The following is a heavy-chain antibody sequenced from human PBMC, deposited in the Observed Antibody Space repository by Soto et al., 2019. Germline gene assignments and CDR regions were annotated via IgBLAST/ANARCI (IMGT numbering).Heavy chain of an antibody. CDR2: IYYSGST. CDR3: ARHRSRSSGWYTDY. J-gene: IGHJ4*02. CDR1: GGSISSYY. V-gene: IGHV4-59*08. D-gene: IGHD6-19*01. Sequence: PSETLSLTCTVSGGSISSYYWSWIRQPPGKGLEWIGYIYYSGSTNYNPSLKSRVTISVDTSKNQFSLKLSSVTAADTAVYYCARHRSRSSGWYTDYWGQGTLVTVSS.